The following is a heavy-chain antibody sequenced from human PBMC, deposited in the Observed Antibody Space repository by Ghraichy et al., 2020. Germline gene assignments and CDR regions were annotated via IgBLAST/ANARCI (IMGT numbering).Heavy chain of an antibody. V-gene: IGHV4-31*03. CDR1: GGSISSGGYY. D-gene: IGHD1-26*01. CDR3: ARESVGEEGYFDY. CDR2: IYYSGST. Sequence: SQTLSLTCTVSGGSISSGGYYWSWIRQHPGKGLEWIGYIYYSGSTYYNPSLKSRVTISVDTSKNQFSLKLSSVTAADTAVYYCARESVGEEGYFDYWGQGTLVTVSS. J-gene: IGHJ4*02.